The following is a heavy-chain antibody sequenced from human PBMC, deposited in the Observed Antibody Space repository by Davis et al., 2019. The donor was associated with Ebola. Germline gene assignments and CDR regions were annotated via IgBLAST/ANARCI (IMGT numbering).Heavy chain of an antibody. CDR3: ARAKPDGIAVYYFDY. D-gene: IGHD6-19*01. Sequence: SETLSLTCTVSGGSISSTNYYWGWIRQPPGKGLEWIGSISYSGTTYDNPSLKSRVTISGDTSKNQFSLNVNSVTAADTAVYYCARAKPDGIAVYYFDYWGQGTLVTVSS. V-gene: IGHV4-39*07. CDR1: GGSISSTNYY. CDR2: ISYSGTT. J-gene: IGHJ4*02.